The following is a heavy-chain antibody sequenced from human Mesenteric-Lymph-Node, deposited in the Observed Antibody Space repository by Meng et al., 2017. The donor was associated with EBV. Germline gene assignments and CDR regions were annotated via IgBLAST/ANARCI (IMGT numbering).Heavy chain of an antibody. D-gene: IGHD6-25*01. Sequence: QVQLQQSGPXLVKPXXXLPLTCVISGDSVSSSSAAWTWIRQSPSRGLEWLGRTYYRSKWYNDYAVFVKSRITINPDTSKNQFSLQLNSVTPEDTAVYYCARDPAAFDFWGQGILVTVSS. CDR2: TYYRSKWYN. CDR3: ARDPAAFDF. CDR1: GDSVSSSSAA. V-gene: IGHV6-1*01. J-gene: IGHJ4*02.